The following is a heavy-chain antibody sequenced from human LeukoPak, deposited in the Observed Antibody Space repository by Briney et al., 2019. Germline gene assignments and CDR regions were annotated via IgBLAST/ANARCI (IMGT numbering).Heavy chain of an antibody. CDR1: GFTLGSHD. CDR2: VSSGFHA. CDR3: VREARGYHYTYFDY. J-gene: IGHJ4*02. D-gene: IGHD5-18*01. Sequence: PGGSLRLSCTASGFTLGSHDMHWVRQIPGQVLEWVAAVSSGFHAFFADSVQGRFTVSREDARNSLYLQMKSLRAGETAVYYCVREARGYHYTYFDYWGQGTLVTVSS. V-gene: IGHV3-13*01.